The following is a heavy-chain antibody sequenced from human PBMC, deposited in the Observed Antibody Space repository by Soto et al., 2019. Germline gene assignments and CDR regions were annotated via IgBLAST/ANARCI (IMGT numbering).Heavy chain of an antibody. V-gene: IGHV3-30*04. Sequence: QVQLVESGGGVVQPGRSLRLSCAASGFTFSIFSMHWVRQAPGTGLEWVAVFSYDGRNKYYAYSVKGRFTISRDNSKHSLYVQNNSLTVEDTAVYYCSRYVSGTIAGWGPGTLVTVSS. CDR3: SRYVSGTIAG. J-gene: IGHJ1*01. CDR2: FSYDGRNK. D-gene: IGHD3-10*01. CDR1: GFTFSIFS.